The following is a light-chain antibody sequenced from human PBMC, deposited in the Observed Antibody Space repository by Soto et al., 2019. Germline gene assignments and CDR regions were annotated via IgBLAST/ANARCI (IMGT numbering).Light chain of an antibody. CDR2: GAS. V-gene: IGKV3-15*01. Sequence: EIVMTQSPATLSVSPGERATLSCRASQSVSSKLAWYQQKPGQAPRLLIYGASTRATGIPARFSGSGSGTDFTLTSSGLEPEDFAVYYCQQYGGSTRTCGQGTKGDI. J-gene: IGKJ1*01. CDR3: QQYGGSTRT. CDR1: QSVSSK.